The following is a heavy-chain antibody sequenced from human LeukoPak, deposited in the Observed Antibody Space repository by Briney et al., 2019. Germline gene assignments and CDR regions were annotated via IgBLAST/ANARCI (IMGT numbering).Heavy chain of an antibody. CDR3: AKDRCSPTSCYLLDY. J-gene: IGHJ4*02. D-gene: IGHD2-2*01. CDR2: IGGSSGST. Sequence: GGSLRLSCAASGFTSSTYAMSWVRQAPGKGLEWVSAIGGSSGSTNYADSVKGRFTISRDSSKNTVYLQMNSLRAEDTAVYYCAKDRCSPTSCYLLDYQGQGTLVTVSP. CDR1: GFTSSTYA. V-gene: IGHV3-23*01.